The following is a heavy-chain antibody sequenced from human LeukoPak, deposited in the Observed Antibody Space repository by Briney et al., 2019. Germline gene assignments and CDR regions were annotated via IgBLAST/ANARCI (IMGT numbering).Heavy chain of an antibody. V-gene: IGHV4-4*02. CDR1: GSSISSSNW. CDR2: IYHSGST. Sequence: SGTLSLTCAVSGSSISSSNWWSWVRQPPGKGLEWIGEIYHSGSTNYNPSLKSRVTISVDKSKNQFSLKLSSVTAADTAVYYCARGSGVGDYVWGSYRYYYFDYWGQGTLVTVSS. J-gene: IGHJ4*02. D-gene: IGHD3-16*02. CDR3: ARGSGVGDYVWGSYRYYYFDY.